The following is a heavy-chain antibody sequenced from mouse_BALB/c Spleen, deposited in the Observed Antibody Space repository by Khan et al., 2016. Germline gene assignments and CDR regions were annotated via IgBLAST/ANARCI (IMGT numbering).Heavy chain of an antibody. V-gene: IGHV3-1*02. CDR3: ATSTAGYWYYFDY. J-gene: IGHJ2*01. CDR1: GYSIPSHYS. CDR2: IHYSGST. D-gene: IGHD3-1*01. Sequence: EVQLQESGPDLVKPSQSLSLTCTVTGYSIPSHYSWHWIRHFPGNKLEWMGYIHYSGSTNYNPSLQSRISLTRDTSKNQFFLQLNSVTTEDTATYYWATSTAGYWYYFDYWGQGTTLTVSS.